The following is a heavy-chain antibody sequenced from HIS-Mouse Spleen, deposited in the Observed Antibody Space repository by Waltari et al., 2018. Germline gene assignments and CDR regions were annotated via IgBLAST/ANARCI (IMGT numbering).Heavy chain of an antibody. V-gene: IGHV4-34*01. J-gene: IGHJ2*01. D-gene: IGHD7-27*01. CDR1: GGSFSGYY. Sequence: QVQLQQWGAGLLKPSETLSLTCAVYGGSFSGYYCSWIRQPPGEGLEWVGEINHSGSNNNTPSLKSRVTISVDTSKNQFSLELSSVPAADTAVYYCARVRTGDPSYWYFDLWGRGTLVTVSS. CDR2: INHSGSN. CDR3: ARVRTGDPSYWYFDL.